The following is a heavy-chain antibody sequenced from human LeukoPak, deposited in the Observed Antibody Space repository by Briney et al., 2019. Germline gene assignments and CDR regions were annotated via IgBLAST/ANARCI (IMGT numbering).Heavy chain of an antibody. CDR1: GSTVSTNY. Sequence: GGSLRLSCAASGSTVSTNYMSWVRQAPGKGLEWVSVIDSGGRTYYADSVKGRFTTSRDNAKNTFYLQMNSLRVEDTAVYYCLLIILGGSSQKWGQGTLVTVSS. CDR3: LLIILGGSSQK. CDR2: IDSGGRT. V-gene: IGHV3-53*01. D-gene: IGHD3-3*01. J-gene: IGHJ1*01.